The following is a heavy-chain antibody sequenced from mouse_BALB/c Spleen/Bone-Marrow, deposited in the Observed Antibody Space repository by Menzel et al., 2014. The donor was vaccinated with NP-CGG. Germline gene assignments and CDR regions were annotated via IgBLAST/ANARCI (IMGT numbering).Heavy chain of an antibody. D-gene: IGHD4-1*01. Sequence: EVQVVESGGGLVQPGGSRKLSCSASGFSFSSFGMHWVRQAPEKGLEWVAYISSGSITIFYADTVKGRFTISRDNHKNTLFLQMTSLRSEDTAMYYCTRGGNWEDFVFWGQGTTLTVSS. J-gene: IGHJ2*01. CDR1: GFSFSSFG. CDR3: TRGGNWEDFVF. CDR2: ISSGSITI. V-gene: IGHV5-17*02.